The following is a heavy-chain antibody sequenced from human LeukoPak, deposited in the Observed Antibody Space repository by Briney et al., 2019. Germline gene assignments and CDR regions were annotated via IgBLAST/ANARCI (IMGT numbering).Heavy chain of an antibody. CDR3: ARGALRFLEWLLAPAYYYYGMDV. J-gene: IGHJ6*02. Sequence: SETLSLTCAVYGGSFSGYYWSWIRQPPGKGLEWIGEINHSGSTNYNPSLKSRVTISVDTSKNQFSLKLSSVTAADTAVYYCARGALRFLEWLLAPAYYYYGMDVWGQGTTVTVSS. CDR2: INHSGST. V-gene: IGHV4-34*01. CDR1: GGSFSGYY. D-gene: IGHD3-3*01.